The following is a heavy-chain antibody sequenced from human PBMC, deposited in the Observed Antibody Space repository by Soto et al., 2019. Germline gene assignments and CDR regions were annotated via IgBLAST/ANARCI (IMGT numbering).Heavy chain of an antibody. V-gene: IGHV4-30-4*01. D-gene: IGHD1-1*01. CDR2: IYYSGST. CDR1: GGSISSGDYY. J-gene: IGHJ4*02. Sequence: SETLSLTCTVSGGSISSGDYYWGWIRQPPGKGLEWIGYIYYSGSTYYNPSLKSRVTISVDTSKNQFSLKLSSVTAADTAVYYCASQNDTYFDYWGQGTLVTVSS. CDR3: ASQNDTYFDY.